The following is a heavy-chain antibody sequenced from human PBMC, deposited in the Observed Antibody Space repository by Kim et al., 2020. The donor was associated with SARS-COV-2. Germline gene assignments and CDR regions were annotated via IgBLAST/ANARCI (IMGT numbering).Heavy chain of an antibody. V-gene: IGHV3-74*01. J-gene: IGHJ4*02. CDR3: ARRQFTSGWYYFDY. D-gene: IGHD6-19*01. Sequence: ADSVKGRFTISRDTAKNTLYLQMNSLRAEDTAVYYCARRQFTSGWYYFDYWGQGTLVTVSS.